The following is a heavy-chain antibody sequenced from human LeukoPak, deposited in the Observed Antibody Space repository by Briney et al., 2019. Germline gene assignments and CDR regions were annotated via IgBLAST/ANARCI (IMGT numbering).Heavy chain of an antibody. CDR3: AGIMDSSSWYEGYYFDY. CDR2: ISAYNGNT. V-gene: IGHV1-18*01. CDR1: GYTFTSYG. D-gene: IGHD6-13*01. Sequence: GASVKVSCKASGYTFTSYGISWVRQAPGQGLEWMGWISAYNGNTNYAQKLQGRVTMTTDTSTSTAYMELRSLRSDDTAVYYCAGIMDSSSWYEGYYFDYWGQGTLVTVSS. J-gene: IGHJ4*02.